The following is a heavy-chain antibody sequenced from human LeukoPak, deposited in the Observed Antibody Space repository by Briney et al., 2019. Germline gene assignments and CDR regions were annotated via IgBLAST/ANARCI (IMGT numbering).Heavy chain of an antibody. CDR2: MKTDGTRI. Sequence: GGSLRLSCAASGFRFRNSGMYWVRQGPGKGRVWASRMKTDGTRIEYADSVKGRFTISRDNAKNTLFLQMSSLRVEDTAVYYCARGADHGGSYYPDWGQGTRVTVSS. CDR3: ARGADHGGSYYPD. D-gene: IGHD3-10*01. CDR1: GFRFRNSG. J-gene: IGHJ4*02. V-gene: IGHV3-74*01.